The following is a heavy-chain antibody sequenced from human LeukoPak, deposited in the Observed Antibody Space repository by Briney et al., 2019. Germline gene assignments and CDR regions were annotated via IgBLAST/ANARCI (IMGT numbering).Heavy chain of an antibody. Sequence: GGSLRLSCAASGFTFSSYAMSWFRRAPGKGLEWGSAISGSGGSTYYADSVKGRFTISRDNSKNTLYLQMNSLRAEDTAVYYCAKSMIYYYDSSGYYYAGDHDAFDIWGQGTMVTVSS. CDR3: AKSMIYYYDSSGYYYAGDHDAFDI. CDR2: ISGSGGST. J-gene: IGHJ3*02. CDR1: GFTFSSYA. V-gene: IGHV3-23*01. D-gene: IGHD3-22*01.